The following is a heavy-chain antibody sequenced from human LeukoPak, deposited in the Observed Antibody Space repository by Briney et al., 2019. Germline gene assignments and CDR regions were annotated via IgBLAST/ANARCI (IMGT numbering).Heavy chain of an antibody. CDR1: GFTFSSYA. D-gene: IGHD1-26*01. CDR2: ISYDGSNK. J-gene: IGHJ5*02. Sequence: PGGSLRLSCAASGFTFSSYAMHWVRQAPGKGLEWVAVISYDGSNKYYADSVKGRFTISRDNSKNTLYLQMNSLRAEDTAVYYCARAVVGALNWFDPWGQGTLVTVSS. CDR3: ARAVVGALNWFDP. V-gene: IGHV3-30-3*01.